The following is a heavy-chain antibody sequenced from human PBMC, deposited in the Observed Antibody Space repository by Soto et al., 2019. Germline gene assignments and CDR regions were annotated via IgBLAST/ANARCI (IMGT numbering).Heavy chain of an antibody. Sequence: VQLVESGGGLVKPGGSLRLSCVASGFTFSDYYMNWIRQAPGKGLEWVAYITSSGQSVFYAESVKGRFTVSRDNSKNSMYLQMDSPRADDTAIYYCARDARYASSWYGLDVWGQGTTVTVSS. CDR1: GFTFSDYY. V-gene: IGHV3-11*01. D-gene: IGHD6-13*01. CDR3: ARDARYASSWYGLDV. CDR2: ITSSGQSV. J-gene: IGHJ6*02.